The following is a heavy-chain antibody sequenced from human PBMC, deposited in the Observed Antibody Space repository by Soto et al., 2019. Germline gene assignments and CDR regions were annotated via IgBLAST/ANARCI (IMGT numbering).Heavy chain of an antibody. CDR2: IYYSGST. Sequence: SSETLSLTCTVSGGSISSYYWSWIRQPPGKGLEWIGYIYYSGSTNYNPSLKSRVTISVDTSKNQFSLKLSSVTAADTAVYYCARAAAGYNWFDPWGQGTLVTVSS. CDR1: GGSISSYY. J-gene: IGHJ5*02. D-gene: IGHD6-13*01. V-gene: IGHV4-59*12. CDR3: ARAAAGYNWFDP.